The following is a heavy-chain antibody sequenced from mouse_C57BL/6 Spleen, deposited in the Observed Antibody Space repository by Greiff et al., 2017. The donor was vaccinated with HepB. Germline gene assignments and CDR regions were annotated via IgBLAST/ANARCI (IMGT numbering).Heavy chain of an antibody. Sequence: QVQLQQPGAELVKPGASVKLSCKASGYTFTSYWMHWVKQRPGQGLEWIGMIHPNSGSTNYNEKFKSKATLTVDKSSSTAYMQLSSLTSEDSAVYYCARDDFHWYFDGWGTGTTVTVSS. CDR2: IHPNSGST. V-gene: IGHV1-64*01. D-gene: IGHD2-4*01. CDR1: GYTFTSYW. CDR3: ARDDFHWYFDG. J-gene: IGHJ1*03.